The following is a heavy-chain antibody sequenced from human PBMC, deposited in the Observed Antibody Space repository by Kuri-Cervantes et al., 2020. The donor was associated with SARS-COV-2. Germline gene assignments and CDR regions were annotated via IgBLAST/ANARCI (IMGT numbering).Heavy chain of an antibody. CDR3: AKDFWSGYYYFDY. D-gene: IGHD3-3*01. Sequence: GGSLRLSCAASGFTFSSYGMHWVRQAPGKGLEWVAFIRYDGSNKYYADSVKGRSTISRDNSKNTLYLQMNSLRAEDTAVYYCAKDFWSGYYYFDYWGQGTLVTVSS. CDR2: IRYDGSNK. V-gene: IGHV3-30*02. CDR1: GFTFSSYG. J-gene: IGHJ4*02.